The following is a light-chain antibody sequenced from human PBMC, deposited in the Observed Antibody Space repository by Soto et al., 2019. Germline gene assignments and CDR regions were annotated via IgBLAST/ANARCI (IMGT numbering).Light chain of an antibody. CDR3: QQYDTFST. V-gene: IGKV1-5*01. CDR2: GAS. J-gene: IGKJ1*01. Sequence: DIQMTQSPSTLSASVGDRVTITCRSSQSISSWLAWYQQKPGKAPKLLIHGASSLESGGPSRFSGSGSGTEFTLTVSSLQPDDFATYYCQQYDTFSTFGQGTKVEIK. CDR1: QSISSW.